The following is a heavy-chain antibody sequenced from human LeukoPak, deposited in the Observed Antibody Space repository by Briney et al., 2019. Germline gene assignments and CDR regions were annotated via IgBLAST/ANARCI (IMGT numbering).Heavy chain of an antibody. J-gene: IGHJ4*02. CDR3: ARGNMKGSGYYVD. V-gene: IGHV1-69*04. CDR2: IIPILGIA. D-gene: IGHD3-22*01. CDR1: GGTFSSYA. Sequence: WASVKVSCKASGGTFSSYAISWVRQAPGQGLEWMGRIIPILGIANYAQKFQGRVTITADKSTSTAYMELSSLRSEDTAVYYCARGNMKGSGYYVDWGQGTLVTVSS.